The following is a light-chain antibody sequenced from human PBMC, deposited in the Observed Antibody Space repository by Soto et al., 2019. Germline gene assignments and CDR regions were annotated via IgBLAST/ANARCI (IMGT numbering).Light chain of an antibody. V-gene: IGKV3-15*01. CDR2: GTS. J-gene: IGKJ1*01. CDR1: QSVNNN. CDR3: QQYHNWPPWT. Sequence: EIVMTQSPATLSVSPGERATLSCRASQSVNNNLAWYQQKPGQAPRLLIYGTSTRATGIPARFSGSGSGTELTLTISSLQSEDFAVYYCQQYHNWPPWTFGQGTKVEIK.